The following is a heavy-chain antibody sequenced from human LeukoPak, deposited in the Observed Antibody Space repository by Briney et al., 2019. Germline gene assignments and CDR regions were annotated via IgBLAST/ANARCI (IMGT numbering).Heavy chain of an antibody. CDR3: ARVGYYGSGSYYNAGPFDY. Sequence: GGSLRLSCAASGFTFSSYAMHWVRQAPGKGLEYVSAISSNGGSTYYANSVKGRFTISRDNSKNTLYLQMGSLRAEDMAVYYCARVGYYGSGSYYNAGPFDYWGQGTLVTVSS. D-gene: IGHD3-10*01. V-gene: IGHV3-64*01. CDR2: ISSNGGST. J-gene: IGHJ4*02. CDR1: GFTFSSYA.